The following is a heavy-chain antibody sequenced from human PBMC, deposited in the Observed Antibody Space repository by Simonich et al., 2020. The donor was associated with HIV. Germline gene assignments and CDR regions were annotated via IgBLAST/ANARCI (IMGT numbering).Heavy chain of an antibody. CDR2: INTNTGTP. J-gene: IGHJ4*02. Sequence: QMQLVQSESELKKHGASVEVSCKASGYTFRNYAFNWVRQAPGQGPEWMGGINTNTGTPTDAHGFTGRFVFSSDIAVTTAYLQIRSLKAEDTAVYYCARDPRSMGFFDYWGQGTLITVSS. V-gene: IGHV7-4-1*01. CDR1: GYTFRNYA. CDR3: ARDPRSMGFFDY. D-gene: IGHD4-17*01.